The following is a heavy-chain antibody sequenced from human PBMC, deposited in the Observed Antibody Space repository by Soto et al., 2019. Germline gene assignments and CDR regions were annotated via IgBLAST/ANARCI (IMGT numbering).Heavy chain of an antibody. CDR1: GGSFSSGSYY. Sequence: SETLSITCTVSGGSFSSGSYYWSWILQPPGKGLEWIGYIYYSGSTNYNPSLKSRVTISVDTSTNQFSLKLSSVTSAASAVYYCARVLAGLDYSGQGTLVTVPS. CDR3: ARVLAGLDY. D-gene: IGHD3-9*01. CDR2: IYYSGST. V-gene: IGHV4-61*01. J-gene: IGHJ4*02.